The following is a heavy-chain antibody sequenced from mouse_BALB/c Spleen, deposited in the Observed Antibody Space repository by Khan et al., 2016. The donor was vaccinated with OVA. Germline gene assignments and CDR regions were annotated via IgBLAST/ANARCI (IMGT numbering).Heavy chain of an antibody. V-gene: IGHV1-7*01. CDR2: INPSTGYT. CDR1: GYTFTSYW. Sequence: QVQLQQSGAELAKPGASVKMSCKASGYTFTSYWMHWVKQRPGQGLEWIGYINPSTGYTEYNQKFKDKATLTTDKSSSTAYMQLSSLTSEDSAVXYCAASILFYYSMDYWGQGTSVTVS. J-gene: IGHJ4*01. CDR3: AASILFYYSMDY. D-gene: IGHD6-1*01.